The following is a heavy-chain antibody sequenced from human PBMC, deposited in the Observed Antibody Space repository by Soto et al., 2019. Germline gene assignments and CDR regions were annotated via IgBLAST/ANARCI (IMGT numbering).Heavy chain of an antibody. J-gene: IGHJ3*02. D-gene: IGHD3-16*01. CDR1: VFTFSTYS. Sequence: EVQLVESGGGLVQPGGSLSLSCVASVFTFSTYSMNWVRQAPGKGLEWVSYISSSGTTTYYADSVKGRFTISRDNAKNSLYLQMNSLRDEDTAVYYCARWGSFDIWGQGTMVTVSS. CDR3: ARWGSFDI. V-gene: IGHV3-48*02. CDR2: ISSSGTTT.